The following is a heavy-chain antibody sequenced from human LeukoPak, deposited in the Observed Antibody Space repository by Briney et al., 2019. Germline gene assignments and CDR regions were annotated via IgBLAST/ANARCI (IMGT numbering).Heavy chain of an antibody. CDR1: GFTFSSYW. V-gene: IGHV3-7*01. D-gene: IGHD1-26*01. Sequence: GGSLRLSFAASGFTFSSYWMSWVRQAPGKGLEWVANIKQDGSEKYYVDSVKGRFTISRDNAKNSLYLQMNSLRAEDTAVYYCAREGTAGATKVWGQGTLVTVSS. CDR3: AREGTAGATKV. J-gene: IGHJ4*02. CDR2: IKQDGSEK.